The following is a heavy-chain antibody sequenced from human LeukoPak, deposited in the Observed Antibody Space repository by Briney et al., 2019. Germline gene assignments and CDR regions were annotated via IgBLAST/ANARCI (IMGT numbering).Heavy chain of an antibody. CDR3: ARIGITGTTLSRVLDY. D-gene: IGHD1-7*01. CDR1: GYSISSGYY. J-gene: IGHJ4*02. Sequence: PSETLSLTCAVSGYSISSGYYWGWIRQPPGKGLEWIGSIYHSGSTYYNPSLKSRVTIAVDTSKTQFSLKLSSVTAADTAVYYCARIGITGTTLSRVLDYWGQGTLVTVSS. CDR2: IYHSGST. V-gene: IGHV4-38-2*01.